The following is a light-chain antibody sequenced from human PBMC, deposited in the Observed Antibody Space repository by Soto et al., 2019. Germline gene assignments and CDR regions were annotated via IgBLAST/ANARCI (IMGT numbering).Light chain of an antibody. CDR2: KAS. CDR1: QSISSR. CDR3: QQYNSYSGT. Sequence: DILMTQSPSTLSASPGDRATISCRASQSISSRLAWYQQKPGKAPKLLIYKASSLESGVPSRFSGSGSGTEFTLTISSLQPDDFATYYCQQYNSYSGTFGQGTKVDIK. V-gene: IGKV1-5*03. J-gene: IGKJ1*01.